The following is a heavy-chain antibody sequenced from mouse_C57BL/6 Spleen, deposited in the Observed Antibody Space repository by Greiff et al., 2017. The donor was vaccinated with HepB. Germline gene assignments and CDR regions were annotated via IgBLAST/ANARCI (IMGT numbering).Heavy chain of an antibody. Sequence: EVHLVESGGGLVQPGGSLKLSCAASGFTFSDYYMYWVRQTPEKRLEWVAYISNGGGSTYYPDTVKGRFTISRDNAKNTLYLQMSRLKSEDTAMYYCARQRGLSWYFDVWGTGTTVTVSS. CDR3: ARQRGLSWYFDV. J-gene: IGHJ1*03. V-gene: IGHV5-12*01. D-gene: IGHD1-1*02. CDR2: ISNGGGST. CDR1: GFTFSDYY.